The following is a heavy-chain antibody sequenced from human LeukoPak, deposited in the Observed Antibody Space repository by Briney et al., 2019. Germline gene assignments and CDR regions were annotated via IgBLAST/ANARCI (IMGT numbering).Heavy chain of an antibody. CDR2: IYRSGST. CDR3: ARRHSSGWFYY. J-gene: IGHJ4*02. Sequence: PSETLSLTCTVSGYSISNGYYWDWIRQPPGRGLEWIGNIYRSGSTSYNPSLKCRVTISVDTSKNQFSLKVNSVTAADTAVYYCARRHSSGWFYYWGQGTLVTVSS. D-gene: IGHD6-19*01. CDR1: GYSISNGYY. V-gene: IGHV4-38-2*02.